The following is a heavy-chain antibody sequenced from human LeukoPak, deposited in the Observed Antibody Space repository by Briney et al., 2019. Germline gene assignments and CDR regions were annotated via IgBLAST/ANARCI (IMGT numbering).Heavy chain of an antibody. CDR2: FGSAGDT. CDR3: VRGALPGDNWYFDL. J-gene: IGHJ2*01. CDR1: GFPFSAYD. Sequence: GGSLRLSCATSGFPFSAYDMHWVRQAPGKGLEWVSAFGSAGDTYYPGAVKGRFTISRDYAKNSLFLQMNNLIARDTAVYFCVRGALPGDNWYFDLWGRGTLVTVSS. V-gene: IGHV3-13*01.